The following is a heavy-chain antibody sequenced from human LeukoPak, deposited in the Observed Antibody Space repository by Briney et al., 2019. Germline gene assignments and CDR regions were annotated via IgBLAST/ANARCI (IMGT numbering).Heavy chain of an antibody. Sequence: GESLKISCKGSGYHFTSYWISWVRQMPGKGLEWMGRIDPSDSYTNYSPSFQGHVTISADKSISTAYLQWSSLKASDTAMYYCARQRVVVVPAANDNYYYYGMDVWGKGTTVTVSS. D-gene: IGHD2-2*01. CDR1: GYHFTSYW. J-gene: IGHJ6*04. V-gene: IGHV5-10-1*01. CDR2: IDPSDSYT. CDR3: ARQRVVVVPAANDNYYYYGMDV.